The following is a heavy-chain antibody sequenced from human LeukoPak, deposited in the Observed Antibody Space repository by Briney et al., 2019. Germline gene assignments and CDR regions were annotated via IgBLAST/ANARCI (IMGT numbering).Heavy chain of an antibody. J-gene: IGHJ4*02. CDR1: GGSISSYY. D-gene: IGHD6-19*01. Sequence: SETLSLTCTVSGGSISSYYWSWIRQPPGKGLGWIGYIYYSGSTNYNPSLKSRVTISVDTSKNQFSLKLSSVTAADTAVYYCARGRVAGKPNDYWGQGTLVTVSS. CDR2: IYYSGST. CDR3: ARGRVAGKPNDY. V-gene: IGHV4-59*12.